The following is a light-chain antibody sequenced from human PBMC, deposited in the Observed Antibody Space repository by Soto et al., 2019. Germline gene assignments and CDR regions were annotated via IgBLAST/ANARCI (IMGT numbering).Light chain of an antibody. Sequence: DTQLTQSPGTLSASIGDRVSITCRASQPISDWLAWYQHKPGQAPKLLIFDASSLESGVPSRFGGTGSGTEFTLTITSLQPDDFATYYCQQYNTDPYIFGPGTTVEIK. CDR3: QQYNTDPYI. CDR1: QPISDW. V-gene: IGKV1-5*01. CDR2: DAS. J-gene: IGKJ3*01.